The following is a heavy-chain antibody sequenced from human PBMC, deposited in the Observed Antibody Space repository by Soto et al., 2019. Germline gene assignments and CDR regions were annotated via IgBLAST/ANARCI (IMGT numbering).Heavy chain of an antibody. D-gene: IGHD2-2*01. J-gene: IGHJ4*02. CDR2: IYYSGRT. V-gene: IGHV4-59*01. CDR1: GGSISSYY. CDR3: ARASCIRTSCYAWELGFDY. Sequence: QVQLQESGPGLVKPSETLSLTCTVSGGSISSYYWSWIRQPPGKGLEWIGYIYYSGRTNYNPSLKSRVTISVDTSKNQFSLKLSSVTAADTAVYYCARASCIRTSCYAWELGFDYWGQGTLVTVSS.